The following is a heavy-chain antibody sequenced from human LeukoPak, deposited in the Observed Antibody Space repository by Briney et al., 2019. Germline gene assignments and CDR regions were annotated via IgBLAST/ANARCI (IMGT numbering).Heavy chain of an antibody. CDR1: GGPISSDS. CDR2: LAYTGST. CDR3: ARLGTEADYYGLDV. Sequence: SETLSLTCTVSGGPISSDSWSWIRQPPGKGLEWIGYLAYTGSTNYNPSLKSPVSISVDTSKNQLSLKVYSVTAADTAVYYCARLGTEADYYGLDVWGLGTTVTVSS. J-gene: IGHJ6*02. V-gene: IGHV4-59*08.